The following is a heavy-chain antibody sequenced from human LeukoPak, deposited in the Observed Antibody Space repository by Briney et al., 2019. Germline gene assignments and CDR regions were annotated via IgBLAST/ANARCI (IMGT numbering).Heavy chain of an antibody. CDR1: GFTFSSYA. D-gene: IGHD1-1*01. CDR2: ISGSGGST. Sequence: GGSLRLSCAASGFTFSSYAMSWVRQAPGKGLEWVSAISGSGGSTYYADSVKGRFTISRDNSKNILYLQMNNLRGEDTAVYYCAKAGARGNVNWFDSWGQGTLVTVSS. CDR3: AKAGARGNVNWFDS. V-gene: IGHV3-23*01. J-gene: IGHJ5*01.